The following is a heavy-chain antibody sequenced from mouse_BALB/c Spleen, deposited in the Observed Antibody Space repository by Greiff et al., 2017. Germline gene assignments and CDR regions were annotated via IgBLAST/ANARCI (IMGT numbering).Heavy chain of an antibody. D-gene: IGHD3-2*02. CDR1: GYTFSSYW. CDR2: ILPGSGST. CDR3: AISGRRYAMDY. V-gene: IGHV1-9*01. Sequence: VKLVESGAELMKPGASVKISCKATGYTFSSYWIEWVKQRPGHGLEWIGEILPGSGSTNYNEKFKGKATFTADTSSNTAYMELSSLTSEDSAVYYCAISGRRYAMDYWGQGTSVTVSS. J-gene: IGHJ4*01.